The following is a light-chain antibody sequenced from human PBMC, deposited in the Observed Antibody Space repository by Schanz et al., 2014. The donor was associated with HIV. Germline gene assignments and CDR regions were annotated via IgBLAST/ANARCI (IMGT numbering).Light chain of an antibody. CDR1: QRLSSAY. V-gene: IGKV3D-20*02. CDR3: HQNSDWPRT. J-gene: IGKJ4*01. CDR2: ATS. Sequence: EIVLTQSPGSLSLSPGGRATLSCGASQRLSSAYLAWYQQKRDQPPRLVIYATSTRAVGIPDRFSGTGSGTDFTLTISRLEPEDVAVYYCHQNSDWPRTFGGGTRVEIK.